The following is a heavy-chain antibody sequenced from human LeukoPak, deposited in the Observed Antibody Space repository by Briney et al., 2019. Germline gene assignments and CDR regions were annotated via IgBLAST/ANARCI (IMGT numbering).Heavy chain of an antibody. CDR3: ARGYSGYHDAFHI. D-gene: IGHD1-26*01. J-gene: IGHJ3*02. CDR1: GGTISSYA. CDR2: IIPMFDTA. Sequence: LVKVSCKASGGTISSYAIMWVRQAPGQGLEWMGGIIPMFDTADYAQKFQGRVTFTADESTNTAYMELSSLRSEDTAVYYCARGYSGYHDAFHIWGQGTMVTVSS. V-gene: IGHV1-69*13.